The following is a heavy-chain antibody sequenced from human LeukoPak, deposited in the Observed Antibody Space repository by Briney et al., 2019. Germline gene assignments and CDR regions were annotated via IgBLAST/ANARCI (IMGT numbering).Heavy chain of an antibody. CDR2: ISTTSTSI. Sequence: GGSLRLSCAASGFTFSSYWMSWVRQAPGKGLDWVSLISTTSTSIYYADSARGRFTISRDNARNSLYLQMNSLRAEDTAVYYCARGVGATHFDCWGQGTLVTVST. D-gene: IGHD1-26*01. CDR3: ARGVGATHFDC. CDR1: GFTFSSYW. V-gene: IGHV3-21*06. J-gene: IGHJ4*02.